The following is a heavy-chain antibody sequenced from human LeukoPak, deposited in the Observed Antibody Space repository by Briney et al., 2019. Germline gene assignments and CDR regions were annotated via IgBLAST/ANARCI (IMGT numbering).Heavy chain of an antibody. Sequence: PSETLSLTCTVSGSSIRGYYWSWIRQPPGKGLEWIAYINYSGSTNYNPSLKSRVAMSVDTSKNQFSLKLSSVTAADTAVYYCATYSSSLEYFHPWGQGTLVTVSS. CDR1: GSSIRGYY. V-gene: IGHV4-59*01. J-gene: IGHJ1*01. D-gene: IGHD6-13*01. CDR3: ATYSSSLEYFHP. CDR2: INYSGST.